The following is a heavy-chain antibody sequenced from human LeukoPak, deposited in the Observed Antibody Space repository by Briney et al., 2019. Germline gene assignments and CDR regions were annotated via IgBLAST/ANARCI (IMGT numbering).Heavy chain of an antibody. V-gene: IGHV6-1*01. CDR2: TYYRSTWYS. CDR3: ARRLTQYDCFDP. CDR1: GDSVSSNSVT. D-gene: IGHD2-2*01. Sequence: QTLSLTCAISGDSVSSNSVTWNWIRQSPSRGLEWLGRTYYRSTWYSDYAVSVRGRITVNPDTSKNQFSLHLNSVTPEDTAVYYCARRLTQYDCFDPWGQGILVTVSS. J-gene: IGHJ5*02.